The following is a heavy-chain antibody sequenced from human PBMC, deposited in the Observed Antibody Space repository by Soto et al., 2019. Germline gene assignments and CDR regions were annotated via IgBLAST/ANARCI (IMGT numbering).Heavy chain of an antibody. V-gene: IGHV4-59*01. CDR2: IYYSGST. CDR3: AREGYSSGWSAYYFDY. Sequence: SETLSLTCTVSGGSISSYYWSWIRQPPGKGLEWIGYIYYSGSTNYNPSPKSRVTISVDTSKNQFSLKLSSVTAADTAVYYCAREGYSSGWSAYYFDYWGQGTLVTVSS. J-gene: IGHJ4*02. D-gene: IGHD6-19*01. CDR1: GGSISSYY.